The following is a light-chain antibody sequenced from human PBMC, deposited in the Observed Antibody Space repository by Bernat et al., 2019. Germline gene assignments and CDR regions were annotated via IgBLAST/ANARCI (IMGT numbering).Light chain of an antibody. CDR2: GAS. CDR3: QQCGSSPLT. V-gene: IGKV3-20*01. CDR1: QSVRSNY. Sequence: EIVLTQSPGTLSLSPGERATLSCRASQSVRSNYLAWYQQKPGQAPRLLIYGASRRATGIPDRFSGSGSGTDFTLTISRLEPEDFAVYYCQQCGSSPLTFGGGAKVEIK. J-gene: IGKJ4*01.